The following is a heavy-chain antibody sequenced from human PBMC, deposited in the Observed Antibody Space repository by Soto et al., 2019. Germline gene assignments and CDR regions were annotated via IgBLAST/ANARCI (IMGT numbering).Heavy chain of an antibody. D-gene: IGHD2-15*01. J-gene: IGHJ4*02. V-gene: IGHV3-64*02. CDR1: GFTFSSYN. Sequence: EVQLVESGEGLVQPGGSLRLSCAASGFTFSSYNIHWIRQAPGKVLEFVSAISRSGDRTYYADSVKGRFTITRDNSKNTVWLQMGSLRAEDMAVYYCARTRCSRGQCYYFDYWGRGALVSVSS. CDR2: ISRSGDRT. CDR3: ARTRCSRGQCYYFDY.